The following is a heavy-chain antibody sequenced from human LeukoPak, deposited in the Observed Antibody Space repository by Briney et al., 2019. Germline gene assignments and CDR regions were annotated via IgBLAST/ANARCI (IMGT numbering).Heavy chain of an antibody. CDR2: IKQDGSEK. V-gene: IGHV3-7*01. CDR3: ARRGRYDILTGQADDAFDS. D-gene: IGHD3-9*01. J-gene: IGHJ3*02. CDR1: GFTFSSYW. Sequence: GGSLRLSCAASGFTFSSYWMSWVRQAPGKGLEWVANIKQDGSEKYYVDSVKGRFTISRDNAKNSLYLQMNSLRAEDTSVYYCARRGRYDILTGQADDAFDSWGQGTMVTVSS.